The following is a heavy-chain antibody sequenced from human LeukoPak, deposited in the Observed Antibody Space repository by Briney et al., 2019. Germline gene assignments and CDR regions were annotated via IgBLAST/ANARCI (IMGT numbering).Heavy chain of an antibody. Sequence: SETLSLTCTVSGGSISSYYWSWIRQPPGKGLEWIGFIFYSGTTNYNPSLKSRVTISVDTSKNRFSLKLSSVTAADTAVYYCARGGWNKFDYWGQGTLVTVSS. J-gene: IGHJ4*02. CDR1: GGSISSYY. D-gene: IGHD3-22*01. CDR2: IFYSGTT. V-gene: IGHV4-59*01. CDR3: ARGGWNKFDY.